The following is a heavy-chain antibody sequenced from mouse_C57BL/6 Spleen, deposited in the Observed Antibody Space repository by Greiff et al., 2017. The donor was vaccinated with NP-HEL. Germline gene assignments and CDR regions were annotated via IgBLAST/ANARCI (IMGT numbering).Heavy chain of an antibody. D-gene: IGHD1-1*01. CDR3: TRYGTPYY. CDR2: IDPETGGT. J-gene: IGHJ2*01. Sequence: QVQLKESGAELVRPGASVTLSCKASGYTFTDYEMHWVKQTPVHGLEWIGAIDPETGGTAYNQKFKGKAILTADKSSSTAYMELRSLTSEDSAVYYCTRYGTPYYWGQGTTLTVSS. V-gene: IGHV1-15*01. CDR1: GYTFTDYE.